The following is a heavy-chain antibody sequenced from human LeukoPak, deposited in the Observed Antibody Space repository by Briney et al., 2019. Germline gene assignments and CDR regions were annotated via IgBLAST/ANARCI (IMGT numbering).Heavy chain of an antibody. Sequence: SETLSLTCAVYSGSFSSYYWSWIRQPPGKGXXXXXXXXHSGATNYNPSLKSRVTMSVETSKNQFFLKLRSLTAADTAVYYCARGPRRYTSGWLDWYFDLWGRGTLVIVSS. CDR2: XXHSGAT. CDR3: ARGPRRYTSGWLDWYFDL. D-gene: IGHD6-19*01. J-gene: IGHJ2*01. CDR1: SGSFSSYY. V-gene: IGHV4-34*01.